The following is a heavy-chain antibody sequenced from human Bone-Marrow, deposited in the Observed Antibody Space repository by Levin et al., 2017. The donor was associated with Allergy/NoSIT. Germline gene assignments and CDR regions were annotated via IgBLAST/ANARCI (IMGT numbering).Heavy chain of an antibody. Sequence: GESLKISCAASGFTFSSYAMSWVRQAPGKGLEWVSAISGSGGSTYYADSVKGRFTISRDNSKNTLYLQMNSLRAEDTAVYYCAKDLRYNLFDYWGQGTLVTVSS. V-gene: IGHV3-23*01. CDR1: GFTFSSYA. J-gene: IGHJ4*02. D-gene: IGHD1-1*01. CDR2: ISGSGGST. CDR3: AKDLRYNLFDY.